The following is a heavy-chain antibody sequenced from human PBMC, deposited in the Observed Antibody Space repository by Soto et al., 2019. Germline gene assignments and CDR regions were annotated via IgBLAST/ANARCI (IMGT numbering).Heavy chain of an antibody. J-gene: IGHJ4*02. CDR3: AKGREWLVQIGAFDY. CDR2: ISYDGSNK. CDR1: GFTFSSYG. D-gene: IGHD6-19*01. V-gene: IGHV3-30*18. Sequence: QVQVVESGGGVVQPGRSLRLSCAASGFTFSSYGMHWVRQAPGKGLEWVAVISYDGSNKYYADSVKGRFTISRDNSKNTLYLQMNSLRAEDTAVYYCAKGREWLVQIGAFDYWGQGTLVTVSS.